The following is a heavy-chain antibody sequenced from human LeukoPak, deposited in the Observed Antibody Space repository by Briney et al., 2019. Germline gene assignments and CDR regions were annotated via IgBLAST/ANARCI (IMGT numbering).Heavy chain of an antibody. Sequence: GGSLRLSCAASGFTFSSYGMHWVRQAPGNWLEWVAVISYDGSNKYYADSVKGRFTISRDNSKNTLYLQMNSLRAEDTAVYYCAGAPNDFWSGYYTGIGYWGQGTLVTVSS. CDR2: ISYDGSNK. D-gene: IGHD3-3*01. CDR1: GFTFSSYG. J-gene: IGHJ4*02. V-gene: IGHV3-30*03. CDR3: AGAPNDFWSGYYTGIGY.